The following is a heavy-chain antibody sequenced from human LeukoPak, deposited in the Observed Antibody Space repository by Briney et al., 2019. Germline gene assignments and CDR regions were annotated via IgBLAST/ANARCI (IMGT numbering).Heavy chain of an antibody. D-gene: IGHD3-22*01. CDR1: GFTSDDYA. V-gene: IGHV3-9*02. J-gene: IGHJ4*02. CDR2: ISWNSGSI. Sequence: PGGSLRLSCAASGFTSDDYAMHWVRQAPGKGLEWVSGISWNSGSIGYADSVKGRFTISRDNAKNSLYLQMNSLRAEDTALYYCARWGYYYDSSGYYRPFDYWGQGTLVTVSS. CDR3: ARWGYYYDSSGYYRPFDY.